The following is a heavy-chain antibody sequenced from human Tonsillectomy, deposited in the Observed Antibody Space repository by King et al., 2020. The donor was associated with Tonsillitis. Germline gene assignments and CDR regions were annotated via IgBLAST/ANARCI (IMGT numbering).Heavy chain of an antibody. Sequence: VQLVESGGGVVQPGRSLRLSCAASGFNFSSYGMHWVRQAPGKGLEWVAVISYDGSTTYYADSVKGRFTISRDNSRNTLCLQMNSLRAEDTAVYYCAKDGHNSGYYYSYYYMDV. CDR3: AKDGHNSGYYYSYYYMDV. CDR2: ISYDGSTT. D-gene: IGHD6-19*01. CDR1: GFNFSSYG. V-gene: IGHV3-30*18. J-gene: IGHJ6*03.